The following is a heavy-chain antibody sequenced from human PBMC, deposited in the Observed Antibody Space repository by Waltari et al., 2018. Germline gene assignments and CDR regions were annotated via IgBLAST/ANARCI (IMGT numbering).Heavy chain of an antibody. CDR2: IYTSGSP. Sequence: QVQLQESGPGLVKPSETLSLTCTVSGGSISSYYWSWIRQPAGKGLEWIGRIYTSGSPNYKPSLKSRVTMSVDTSKNQFSLKLSFVTAADTAVYYCARGSALYCSGGSCYSEEAFDIWGQGTMVTVSS. D-gene: IGHD2-15*01. CDR1: GGSISSYY. CDR3: ARGSALYCSGGSCYSEEAFDI. V-gene: IGHV4-4*07. J-gene: IGHJ3*02.